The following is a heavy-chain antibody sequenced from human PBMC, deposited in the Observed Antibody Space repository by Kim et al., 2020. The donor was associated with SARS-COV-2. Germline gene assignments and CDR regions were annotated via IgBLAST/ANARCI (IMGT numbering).Heavy chain of an antibody. Sequence: SETLSLTCAVYGGSFSGYYWSWIRQPPGKGLEWIGEINHSGSTNYNPSLKSRVTISVDTSKNQFSLKLSSVTAADTAVYYCARGKGVRRRIAVAGTGLDYWGQGTLVTVSS. CDR2: INHSGST. J-gene: IGHJ4*02. V-gene: IGHV4-34*01. CDR1: GGSFSGYY. D-gene: IGHD6-19*01. CDR3: ARGKGVRRRIAVAGTGLDY.